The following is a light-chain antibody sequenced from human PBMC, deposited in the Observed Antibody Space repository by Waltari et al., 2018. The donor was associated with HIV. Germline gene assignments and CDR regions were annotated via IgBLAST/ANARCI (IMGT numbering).Light chain of an antibody. CDR3: QSADTTAWV. Sequence: SHDLTQPPSVSVSPGQTARITCSGDSLPRDSVQWYQQKPGQAPVLLIYKDIKRPSGIPERFSGSTSGTTVTLTISGVQAEDEADYYCQSADTTAWVFGGGTKLTVL. CDR1: SLPRDS. V-gene: IGLV3-25*03. CDR2: KDI. J-gene: IGLJ3*02.